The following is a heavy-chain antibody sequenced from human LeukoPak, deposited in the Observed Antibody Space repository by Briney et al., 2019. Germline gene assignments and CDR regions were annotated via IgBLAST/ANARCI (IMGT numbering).Heavy chain of an antibody. CDR2: IYSGGST. CDR1: GFTVSSNY. CDR3: ARFITMVRGRGFDY. V-gene: IGHV3-66*01. D-gene: IGHD3-10*01. Sequence: PGGSLRLSCAASGFTVSSNYMSWVRQAPGKGLEWVSVIYSGGSTYYADSVKGRFTISRDNSKNPLYLQMNSLRAEDTAVYYCARFITMVRGRGFDYWGQGTLVTVSS. J-gene: IGHJ4*02.